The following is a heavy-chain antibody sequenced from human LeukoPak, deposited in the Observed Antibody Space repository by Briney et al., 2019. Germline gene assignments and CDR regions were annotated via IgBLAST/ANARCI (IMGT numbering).Heavy chain of an antibody. D-gene: IGHD1-14*01. CDR3: ARGVSEQLSAYDNWLDP. Sequence: SDTLSLTCAVSGYSISSSNWWGWIRQPPGQGLEWIGYIYYSGSTYYNPSLKSRVTMSVDTSKNQFSLKLSSVTAVDTAVYYCARGVSEQLSAYDNWLDPWGQGTLVTVSS. CDR1: GYSISSSNW. J-gene: IGHJ5*02. V-gene: IGHV4-28*03. CDR2: IYYSGST.